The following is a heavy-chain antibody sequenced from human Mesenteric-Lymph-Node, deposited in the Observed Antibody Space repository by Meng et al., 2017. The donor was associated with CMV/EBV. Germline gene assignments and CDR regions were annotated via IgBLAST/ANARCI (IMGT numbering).Heavy chain of an antibody. CDR1: GGSISSSSYY. V-gene: IGHV4-39*07. D-gene: IGHD3-22*01. CDR3: AREDAYYDSSGSHAFDI. CDR2: IYYSGST. J-gene: IGHJ3*02. Sequence: GSLRLSCTVSGGSISSSSYYWGWIRQPPGKGLEWIGSIYYSGSTYYNPSLKSRVTISVDTSKNQFSLKLSSLTAADTAVYYCAREDAYYDSSGSHAFDIWGQGTMVTVSS.